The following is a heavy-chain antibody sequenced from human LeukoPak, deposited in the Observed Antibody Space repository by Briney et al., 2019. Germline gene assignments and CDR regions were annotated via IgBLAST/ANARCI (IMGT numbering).Heavy chain of an antibody. V-gene: IGHV3-33*06. J-gene: IGHJ4*02. CDR2: IWNDGSNE. Sequence: GGSLILSCAASGFTFSHFGMHCVRQAPGKGLEWVAVIWNDGSNEYYADSVKGRFTISRDNSKKTVSLQMNSLRDEDTAVYYCAKDAQRGFDYSNSLEYWGQGTLVTVSS. CDR1: GFTFSHFG. CDR3: AKDAQRGFDYSNSLEY. D-gene: IGHD4-11*01.